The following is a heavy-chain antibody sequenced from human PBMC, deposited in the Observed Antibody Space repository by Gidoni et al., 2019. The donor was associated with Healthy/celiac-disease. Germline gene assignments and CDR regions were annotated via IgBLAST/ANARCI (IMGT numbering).Heavy chain of an antibody. CDR3: AREGLVTGLIDY. V-gene: IGHV1-69*01. D-gene: IGHD2-21*02. CDR1: GGTFSSYA. Sequence: QVQLVQSGAEVKKPGSSVKVSCQASGGTFSSYAISWVRHAPGQGLEWMGGIIPIFGTANYAQKFQGRATITADESTSTAYMELSSLRSEDTAVYYCAREGLVTGLIDYLGQGTLVTVSS. J-gene: IGHJ4*02. CDR2: IIPIFGTA.